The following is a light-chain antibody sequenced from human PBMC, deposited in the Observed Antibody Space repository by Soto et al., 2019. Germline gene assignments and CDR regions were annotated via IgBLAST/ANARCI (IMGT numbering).Light chain of an antibody. Sequence: EIVMTQSPATLSVSPGERATLSCRASQSVSSSLAWYQQKPGQAPRLLIYGASTRATGIPARFSGSGSGTEFTLTISSLQSEDFAVYYCQQYKNWPPNTGGQGTKLEIK. CDR3: QQYKNWPPNT. V-gene: IGKV3-15*01. J-gene: IGKJ2*01. CDR2: GAS. CDR1: QSVSSS.